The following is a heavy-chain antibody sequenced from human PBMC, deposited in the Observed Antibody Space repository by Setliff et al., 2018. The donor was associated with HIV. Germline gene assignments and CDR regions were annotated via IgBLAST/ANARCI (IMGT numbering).Heavy chain of an antibody. V-gene: IGHV4-59*12. Sequence: SETLSLTCSVSGDSIGTYYWNWIRQTPGKRLEWIGFFYYGGSTDYNPALKNRVAISVDTSRNRVSLKMTSVTADDTAIYYCARGPPFAYWGQGLLVTVSS. CDR2: FYYGGST. J-gene: IGHJ4*02. CDR1: GDSIGTYY. CDR3: ARGPPFAY.